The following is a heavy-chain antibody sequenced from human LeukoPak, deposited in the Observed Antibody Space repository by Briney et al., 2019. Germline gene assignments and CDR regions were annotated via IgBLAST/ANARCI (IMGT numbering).Heavy chain of an antibody. CDR1: GIKFSNTW. CDR2: IKSKTDGGTT. D-gene: IGHD3-22*01. J-gene: IGHJ4*02. Sequence: PGGSLRLSCAASGIKFSNTWMSWVRQAPGTGLEWVGRIKSKTDGGTTDYAAPVKGRFTISRDDSKTTLYLQMNSLKTEDTAVYYCTTYYYDNSGSKFDYWGQGTLVTVSS. V-gene: IGHV3-15*01. CDR3: TTYYYDNSGSKFDY.